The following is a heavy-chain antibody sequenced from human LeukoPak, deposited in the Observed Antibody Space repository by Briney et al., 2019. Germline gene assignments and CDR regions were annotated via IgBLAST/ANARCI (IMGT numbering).Heavy chain of an antibody. CDR3: AKAPRYYFDY. CDR2: VNSDGSTT. V-gene: IGHV3-74*01. CDR1: GFPFSSYW. Sequence: GGSLRLSCAASGFPFSSYWMHWVRQAPGKGLEWVSRVNSDGSTTTYADSVKGRFTISRDNAKNTLYLQMNSLRAEDTAVYYCAKAPRYYFDYWGQGTLVTVSS. J-gene: IGHJ4*02.